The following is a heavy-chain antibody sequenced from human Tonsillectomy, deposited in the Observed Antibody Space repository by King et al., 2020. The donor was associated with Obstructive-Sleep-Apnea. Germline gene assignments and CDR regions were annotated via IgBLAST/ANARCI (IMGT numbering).Heavy chain of an antibody. D-gene: IGHD3-22*01. CDR2: IYYIGST. V-gene: IGHV4-39*07. CDR3: ARETHYYDSSGYLSYFDY. CDR1: GGSISSSSYY. J-gene: IGHJ4*02. Sequence: LQLQESGPGLVKPSETLSLTCTVSGGSISSSSYYWGWIRQPPGKGLEWIGSIYYIGSTYYNPALNSRVTISGDTSKNQFSLKLSSVTSADTAVYYCARETHYYDSSGYLSYFDYWGQGTLVTVSS.